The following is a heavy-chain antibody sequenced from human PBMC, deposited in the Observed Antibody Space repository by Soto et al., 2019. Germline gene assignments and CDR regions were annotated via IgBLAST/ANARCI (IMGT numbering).Heavy chain of an antibody. CDR3: ARVDYANQYYYYYYMDV. D-gene: IGHD4-17*01. Sequence: SETLSLTCTVSGGSISSGGYYWSWIRQHPGKGLEWIGYIYYSGSTYYNPSLKSRVTISVDTSKNQFSLKLSSVTAADTAVYYCARVDYANQYYYYYYMDVWGKGTTVTVSS. CDR2: IYYSGST. CDR1: GGSISSGGYY. J-gene: IGHJ6*03. V-gene: IGHV4-31*03.